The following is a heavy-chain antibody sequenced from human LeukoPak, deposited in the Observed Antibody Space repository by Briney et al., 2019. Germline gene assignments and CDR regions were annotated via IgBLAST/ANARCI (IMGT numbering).Heavy chain of an antibody. CDR1: GYTFTGYY. Sequence: ASVTVSCKASGYTFTGYYMHWVRQAPGQGLEWMGWINPNSGGTNYAQKFQGRVTMTRDTSISTAYMELSRLRSDDTAVYYCARDQPIVVVPAALYYYYYGMDVWGQGTTVTVSS. V-gene: IGHV1-2*02. CDR3: ARDQPIVVVPAALYYYYYGMDV. J-gene: IGHJ6*02. CDR2: INPNSGGT. D-gene: IGHD2-2*01.